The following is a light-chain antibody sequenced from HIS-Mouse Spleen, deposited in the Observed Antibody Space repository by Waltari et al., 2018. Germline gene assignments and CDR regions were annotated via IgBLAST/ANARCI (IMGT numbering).Light chain of an antibody. Sequence: AIQFTQSPSSLSASVGDRVTLTGRASQGSSSALAWYQQKPGKSPKLLIYDASSLESGVPSRFSGSGSGTDFTLTISSLQPEDFATYYCQQFNSYPRTFGGGTKVEIK. CDR3: QQFNSYPRT. CDR1: QGSSSA. J-gene: IGKJ4*01. V-gene: IGKV1-13*02. CDR2: DAS.